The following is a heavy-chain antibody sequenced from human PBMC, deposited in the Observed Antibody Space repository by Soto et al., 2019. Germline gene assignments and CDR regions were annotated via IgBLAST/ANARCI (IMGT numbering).Heavy chain of an antibody. CDR2: IYYSGST. D-gene: IGHD6-19*01. J-gene: IGHJ5*02. CDR1: GGSISSYY. Sequence: SETLSLTCTVSGGSISSYYWSWIRQPPGKGLEWIGYIYYSGSTNYNPSLKSRVTISVDTSKNQFSLKLSSVTAADTAVYYCARGVAVAGTWDSGWFDPWGQGTLVTVSS. CDR3: ARGVAVAGTWDSGWFDP. V-gene: IGHV4-59*01.